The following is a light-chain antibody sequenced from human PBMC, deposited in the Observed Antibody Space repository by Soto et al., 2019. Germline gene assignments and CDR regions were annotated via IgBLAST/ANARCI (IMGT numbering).Light chain of an antibody. Sequence: SQSTPSPSTLSASVRDRVTITCRASQGISSYLAWYQQKPGKAPKLLIYAASTLQSGVPSRFSGSGSGTDFTLTISCLQSEDFATYYCQQYYSYPITFGQGTRLEIK. CDR2: AAS. V-gene: IGKV1-8*01. J-gene: IGKJ5*01. CDR1: QGISSY. CDR3: QQYYSYPIT.